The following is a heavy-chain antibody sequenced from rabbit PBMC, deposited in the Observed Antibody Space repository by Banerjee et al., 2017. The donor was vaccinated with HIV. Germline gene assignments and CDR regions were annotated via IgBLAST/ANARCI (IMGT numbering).Heavy chain of an antibody. CDR2: IYAGSSGST. D-gene: IGHD4-2*01. CDR3: ARELYGGFAGYGIDL. J-gene: IGHJ4*01. CDR1: GFSFNNSYY. Sequence: QQQLEESGGGLVKPGGTLTLTCTASGFSFNNSYYICWVRQAPGKGLEWITCIYAGSSGSTYYASWAKGRFTISKSSSTTVTLQMTSLTAADTATYFCARELYGGFAGYGIDLWGQGTLVTVS. V-gene: IGHV1S45*01.